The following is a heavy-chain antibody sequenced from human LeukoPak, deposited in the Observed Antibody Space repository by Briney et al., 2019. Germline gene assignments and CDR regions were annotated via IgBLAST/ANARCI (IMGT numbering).Heavy chain of an antibody. CDR1: GFTFSIYW. CDR3: ARIRPGNYFDY. J-gene: IGHJ4*02. D-gene: IGHD6-6*01. V-gene: IGHV3-7*01. Sequence: GGSLRLSCTASGFTFSIYWMSWVRQAPGKGLEWVASIKEDGSEERYVDSVKGRFTISRDNARNSVHVQVNSLRAEDTAVYFCARIRPGNYFDYWGQGALVTVSS. CDR2: IKEDGSEE.